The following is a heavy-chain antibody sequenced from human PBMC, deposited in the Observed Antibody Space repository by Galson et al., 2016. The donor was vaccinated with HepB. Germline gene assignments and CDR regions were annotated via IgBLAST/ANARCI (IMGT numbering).Heavy chain of an antibody. Sequence: SVKVSCKASGDAFTTYTVSWVRQAPGQGLEWMGRIIPLLGITSYAQKFQGRVMISADKSTTTVYMDLSSLRSEDTAVYYCARRGNSTYGGRYAMDVWGKGTTVIVSS. J-gene: IGHJ6*03. CDR1: GDAFTTYT. D-gene: IGHD6-19*01. CDR2: IIPLLGIT. V-gene: IGHV1-69*02. CDR3: ARRGNSTYGGRYAMDV.